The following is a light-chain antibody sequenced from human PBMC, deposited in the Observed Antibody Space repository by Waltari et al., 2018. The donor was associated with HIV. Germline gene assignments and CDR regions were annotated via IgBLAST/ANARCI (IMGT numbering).Light chain of an antibody. CDR2: MNK. CDR3: AAWDDSLNGPV. J-gene: IGLJ3*02. V-gene: IGLV1-44*01. Sequence: QSVLTQPPSASGTPGQRVTVSCSGSSSNIGSNTVNWYQQLPGTAPKLLIYMNKQRPSGVPDRFSGSKSGTSASLAISGLQSEDEADYYCAAWDDSLNGPVFGGGTKLTVL. CDR1: SSNIGSNT.